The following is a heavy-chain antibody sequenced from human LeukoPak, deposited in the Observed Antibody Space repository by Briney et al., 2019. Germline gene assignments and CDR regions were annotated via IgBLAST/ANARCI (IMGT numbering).Heavy chain of an antibody. CDR2: INQSGRT. Sequence: PSETLSLTCAGYGWPFNVYYWSWFRQVPGKGLEWIGEINQSGRTNYNPSLKSRVTISVDTSKNQISLKLSFVTATDTAIYYCGREWFGFWNNSYADDNAFDIWGQGTMVTVSS. V-gene: IGHV4-34*01. D-gene: IGHD1/OR15-1a*01. CDR1: GWPFNVYY. J-gene: IGHJ3*02. CDR3: GREWFGFWNNSYADDNAFDI.